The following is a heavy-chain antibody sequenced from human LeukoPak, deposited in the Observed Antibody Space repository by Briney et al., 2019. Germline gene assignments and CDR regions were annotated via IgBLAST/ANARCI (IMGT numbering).Heavy chain of an antibody. CDR3: ARNNWGIDD. D-gene: IGHD7-27*01. CDR2: INTDGSDT. J-gene: IGHJ4*02. Sequence: PGGSLRLSCAASGFSFSNHWMHWVRQVSGKGLVWVSRINTDGSDTSYADSVEGRFTISRDNARNTLFLQMNSLRVEDTAVYYCARNNWGIDDWGQGTLVTVSS. CDR1: GFSFSNHW. V-gene: IGHV3-74*01.